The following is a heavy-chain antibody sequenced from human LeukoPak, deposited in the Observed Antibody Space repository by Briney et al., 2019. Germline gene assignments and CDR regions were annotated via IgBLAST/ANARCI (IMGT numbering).Heavy chain of an antibody. CDR3: ARTYSGSYSVDY. J-gene: IGHJ4*02. CDR2: INTNTGNP. CDR1: GYTFTEYA. D-gene: IGHD1-26*01. Sequence: GASVKVSCKASGYTFTEYALNWVRQAPGQGLEWMGWINTNTGNPTYAQGFTGRFVFSLGTSVNTAYLQINSLKAGDTAVYYCARTYSGSYSVDYRGQGTLVTVSS. V-gene: IGHV7-4-1*02.